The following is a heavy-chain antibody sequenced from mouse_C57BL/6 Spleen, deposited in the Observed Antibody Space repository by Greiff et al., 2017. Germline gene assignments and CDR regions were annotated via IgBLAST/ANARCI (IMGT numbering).Heavy chain of an antibody. CDR3: TRSGSGYTY. D-gene: IGHD3-2*02. V-gene: IGHV1-15*01. J-gene: IGHJ3*01. CDR2: IDPETGGT. Sequence: QVHVKQSGAELVRPGASVTLSCKASGYTFTDYEMHWVKQTPVHGLEWIGAIDPETGGTAYNQKFKGKAILTADKSSSTAYMERRSLTSEDSAVYYCTRSGSGYTYWGQGTLVTVSA. CDR1: GYTFTDYE.